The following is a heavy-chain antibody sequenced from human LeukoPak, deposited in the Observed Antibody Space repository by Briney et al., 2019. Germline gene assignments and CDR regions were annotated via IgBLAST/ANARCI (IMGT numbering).Heavy chain of an antibody. Sequence: GGSLRLSCAASGFTFSSYAMSWVRQAPGKGLEWVSAISGSGGSTYYADSVKGRFTISRDNSKNTLYLQMNSLRAEDTAVYYCAREPNYSSSWYWVAFDIWGQGTMVTVSS. J-gene: IGHJ3*02. CDR1: GFTFSSYA. V-gene: IGHV3-23*01. CDR2: ISGSGGST. D-gene: IGHD6-13*01. CDR3: AREPNYSSSWYWVAFDI.